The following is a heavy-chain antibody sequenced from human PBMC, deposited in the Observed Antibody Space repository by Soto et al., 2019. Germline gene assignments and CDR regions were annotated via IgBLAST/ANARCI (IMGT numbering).Heavy chain of an antibody. V-gene: IGHV1-69*13. Sequence: GASVKVSCKSSGGTFIGYPISWGRQAPGQGLEWMGGIIPIFGTANYAQKFQVRVTITADESTSTAYMELSSLRSEDTAVYYCARDLVGYRRGWDLDYWGQGTLVTVSS. CDR1: GGTFIGYP. CDR3: ARDLVGYRRGWDLDY. J-gene: IGHJ4*02. D-gene: IGHD6-19*01. CDR2: IIPIFGTA.